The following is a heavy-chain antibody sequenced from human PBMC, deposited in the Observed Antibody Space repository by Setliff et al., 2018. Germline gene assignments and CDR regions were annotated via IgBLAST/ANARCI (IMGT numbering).Heavy chain of an antibody. J-gene: IGHJ2*01. V-gene: IGHV4-38-2*01. CDR2: IYYSGTT. CDR1: DFSVGSVYY. D-gene: IGHD2-2*01. CDR3: ARASTGRYFDL. Sequence: PSETLSLTCAVSDFSVGSVYYWGWIRQPPGRGLEWIANIYYSGTTHYSPSFQGRVTMSVDTSKNQFSLNLSSVTAADTALYYCARASTGRYFDLWGRGTLVTVSS.